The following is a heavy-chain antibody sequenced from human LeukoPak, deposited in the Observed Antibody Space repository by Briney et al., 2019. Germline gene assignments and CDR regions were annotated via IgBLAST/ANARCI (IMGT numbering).Heavy chain of an antibody. J-gene: IGHJ4*02. CDR1: GYTFTIYG. D-gene: IGHD4-23*01. CDR2: INTNTGNP. CDR3: ARDLAGRGGYGGNGY. V-gene: IGHV7-4-1*02. Sequence: ASVKVSCKASGYTFTIYGISWVRQAPGQGLEWMGWINTNTGNPTYAQGFTGRFVFSLDTSVSTAYLQISSLKAEDTAVYYCARDLAGRGGYGGNGYWGQGTLVTVSS.